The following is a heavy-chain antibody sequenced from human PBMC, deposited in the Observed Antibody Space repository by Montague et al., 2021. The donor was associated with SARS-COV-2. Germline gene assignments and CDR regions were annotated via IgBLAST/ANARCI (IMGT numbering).Heavy chain of an antibody. CDR3: AGRPTPSYSSGWYLFYYAMDV. Sequence: SETLSLTCAVSGGSINSYYWSWIRQPPEKGLEWIGYIYYSGSTIYNPSLKSRVTISIDTSKNQFSLKLNSVTAADTAVYYCAGRPTPSYSSGWYLFYYAMDVWGQGTTVTVSS. D-gene: IGHD6-19*01. V-gene: IGHV4-59*01. CDR2: IYYSGST. J-gene: IGHJ6*02. CDR1: GGSINSYY.